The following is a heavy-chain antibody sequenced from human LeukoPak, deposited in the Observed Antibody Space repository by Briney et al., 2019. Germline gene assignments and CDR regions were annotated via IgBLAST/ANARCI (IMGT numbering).Heavy chain of an antibody. CDR2: IYHNGST. J-gene: IGHJ3*02. D-gene: IGHD3-10*01. CDR1: GYSISSGYY. Sequence: SETLSLTCAVYGYSISSGYYWGWIRPPPGKGLEWIGSIYHNGSTYYNPSLKSRVTISVDTSKNQFSLKLSSVTAAYTAVYYWARASLIRVDLSYDGSGSDAFDIWGQGTMVTVSS. V-gene: IGHV4-38-2*01. CDR3: ARASLIRVDLSYDGSGSDAFDI.